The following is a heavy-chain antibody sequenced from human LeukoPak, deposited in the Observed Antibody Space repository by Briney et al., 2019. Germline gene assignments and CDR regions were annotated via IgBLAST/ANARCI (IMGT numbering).Heavy chain of an antibody. D-gene: IGHD2-2*02. V-gene: IGHV3-30*02. CDR2: IRYDGSNK. CDR1: GFTFSSYG. J-gene: IGHJ4*02. CDR3: AKDLLGARVVPAAIDFDY. Sequence: PGGSLRLSCAASGFTFSSYGMHWVRQAPGKGLEWVAFIRYDGSNKYYADSVKGRFTISRDNSKNRLYLQMNSLRAEDTAVYYCAKDLLGARVVPAAIDFDYWGQGTLVTVSS.